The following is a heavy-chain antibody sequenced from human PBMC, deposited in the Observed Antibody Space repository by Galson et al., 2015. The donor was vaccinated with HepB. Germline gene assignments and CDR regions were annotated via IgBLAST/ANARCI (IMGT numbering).Heavy chain of an antibody. Sequence: SLRLSCAASGFTFSGSAIHWVRQASGKGPEWVGRTRSKANNYATSYVPSLEGRFTISRDDSKNMAYLHMRSLKSEGTAVYYCARLGDFSGYSSRWGQGTLVTVSS. V-gene: IGHV3-73*01. J-gene: IGHJ4*01. CDR2: TRSKANNYAT. D-gene: IGHD6-13*01. CDR1: GFTFSGSA. CDR3: ARLGDFSGYSSR.